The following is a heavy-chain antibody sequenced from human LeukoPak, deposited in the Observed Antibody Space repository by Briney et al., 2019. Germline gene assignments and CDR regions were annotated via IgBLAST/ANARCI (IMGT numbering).Heavy chain of an antibody. CDR3: ARHFKAARRPFDY. CDR1: GYSITSYW. CDR2: IYPGDSDT. V-gene: IGHV5-51*01. J-gene: IGHJ4*02. Sequence: GESLKISCKGSGYSITSYWIGWVRQMPGKGLEWMGIIYPGDSDTRYSPSFQGQVTISADKSISTAYLQWSSLKASDTAMYYCARHFKAARRPFDYWGQGTLVTVSS. D-gene: IGHD6-6*01.